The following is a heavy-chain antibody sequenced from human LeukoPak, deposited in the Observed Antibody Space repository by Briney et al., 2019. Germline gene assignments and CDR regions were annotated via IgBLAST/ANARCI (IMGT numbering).Heavy chain of an antibody. CDR3: ARHPKNCSGGSCYTYYFDY. D-gene: IGHD2-15*01. V-gene: IGHV4-61*02. CDR2: FYTSGTT. CDR1: GGSTSSASYY. Sequence: PSQTLSLTCTVSGGSTSSASYYWSWIRQPAGKGLEWIGRFYTSGTTNYNPSLKSRVTISVDTSKNQFSLKLSSVTAADTAVYYCARHPKNCSGGSCYTYYFDYWGQGTLVTVSS. J-gene: IGHJ4*02.